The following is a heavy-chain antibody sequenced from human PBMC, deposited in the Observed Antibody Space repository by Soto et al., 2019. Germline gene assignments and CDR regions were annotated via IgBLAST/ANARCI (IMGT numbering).Heavy chain of an antibody. CDR3: ARLGGYYQALDS. CDR1: DGSISPYY. Sequence: SETLSLTCTVSDGSISPYYWSWIRQPPGKGLEWIGYIYYAGTTTYNPSLKSRVSISVDTSKDEVSLKLTSVTAADTAVYYCARLGGYYQALDSWGQGTVVTVSS. D-gene: IGHD3-22*01. CDR2: IYYAGTT. J-gene: IGHJ4*02. V-gene: IGHV4-59*08.